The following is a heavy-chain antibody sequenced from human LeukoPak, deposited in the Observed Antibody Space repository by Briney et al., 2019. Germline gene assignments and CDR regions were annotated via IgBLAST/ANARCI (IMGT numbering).Heavy chain of an antibody. CDR1: GYSFTSYW. CDR2: IYPGDSDT. V-gene: IGHV5-51*01. Sequence: GESLKISCKGSGYSFTSYWIGWVRQMPGKGLEWMGIIYPGDSDTRYSPSFQGQVTISADKSINTAYLQWSSLKASDTAMYYCARAGWKGYSGYDLDYWGQGTLVAVSS. CDR3: ARAGWKGYSGYDLDY. J-gene: IGHJ4*02. D-gene: IGHD5-12*01.